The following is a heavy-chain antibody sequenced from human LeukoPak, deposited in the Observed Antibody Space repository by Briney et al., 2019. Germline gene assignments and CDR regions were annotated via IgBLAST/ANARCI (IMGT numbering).Heavy chain of an antibody. CDR3: ARGQNRDGYNEMDAFDI. D-gene: IGHD5-24*01. V-gene: IGHV1-46*01. CDR1: GYTFTSYY. CDR2: INPSGGST. Sequence: ASVTVSCKASGYTFTSYYMHWVRQAPGQGLEWMGIINPSGGSTSYAQKFQGRVTMTRDTSTSTVYMELSSLRSEDTAVYYCARGQNRDGYNEMDAFDIWGQGTMVTVSS. J-gene: IGHJ3*02.